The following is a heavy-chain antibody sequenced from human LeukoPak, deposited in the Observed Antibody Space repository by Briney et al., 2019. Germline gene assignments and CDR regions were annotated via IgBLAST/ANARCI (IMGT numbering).Heavy chain of an antibody. CDR2: IYHSGST. J-gene: IGHJ4*02. CDR1: GYSISSGYY. D-gene: IGHD4-11*01. V-gene: IGHV4-38-2*01. CDR3: ARHLYSNYPPHFDY. Sequence: SGTLSLTCAVSGYSISSGYYWGWIRQPPGKGLEWIGSIYHSGSTYYNPSLKSRGTISVDASKNQFSLKLSSVTAADTAVYYCARHLYSNYPPHFDYWGQGTLVTVSS.